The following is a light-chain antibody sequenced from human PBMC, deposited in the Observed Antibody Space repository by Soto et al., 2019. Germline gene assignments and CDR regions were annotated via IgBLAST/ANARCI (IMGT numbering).Light chain of an antibody. Sequence: EIVMTQSPATLSVSPGERVTLSCRANQSVSSNLAWYQQKPGQAPRLLIYGAFTRATGIPARFSGSGSGTDFSLTISSPQSEDCAVYYCQQYDKWPPITFGQGTRLEIK. CDR1: QSVSSN. CDR3: QQYDKWPPIT. V-gene: IGKV3-15*01. J-gene: IGKJ5*01. CDR2: GAF.